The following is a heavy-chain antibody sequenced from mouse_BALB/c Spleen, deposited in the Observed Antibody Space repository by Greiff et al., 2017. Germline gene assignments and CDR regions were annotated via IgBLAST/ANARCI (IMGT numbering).Heavy chain of an antibody. CDR3: TRGWDRYYFDY. J-gene: IGHJ2*01. CDR1: GYSFTSYW. D-gene: IGHD2-14*01. CDR2: IYPGNSDT. Sequence: EVQLQQSGTVLARPGASVKMSCKASGYSFTSYWMHWVKQRPGQGLEWIGAIYPGNSDTSYNQKFKGKAKLTAVTSASTAYMELSSLTNEDSAVYYCTRGWDRYYFDYWGQGTTLTVSS. V-gene: IGHV1-5*01.